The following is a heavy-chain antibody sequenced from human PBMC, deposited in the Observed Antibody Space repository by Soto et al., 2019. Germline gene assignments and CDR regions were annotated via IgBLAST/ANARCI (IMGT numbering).Heavy chain of an antibody. CDR3: AKWGQPVHGMDV. V-gene: IGHV3-30*18. CDR1: GYIFSNYG. J-gene: IGHJ6*02. Sequence: QVQLVESGGGVVQPGRSLRLSCAASGYIFSNYGMHWVRQAPGKGLEGVAVTSYDGSKKYYADSVKGRFTISKDNSKNRVYRKIKGRKLKTRAVIYVAKWGQPVHGMDVWAKGPRSPSP. CDR2: TSYDGSKK. D-gene: IGHD7-27*01.